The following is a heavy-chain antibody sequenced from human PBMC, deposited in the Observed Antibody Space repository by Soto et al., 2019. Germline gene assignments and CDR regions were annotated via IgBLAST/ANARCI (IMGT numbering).Heavy chain of an antibody. J-gene: IGHJ6*02. V-gene: IGHV5-10-1*01. CDR1: GYSFTKYW. D-gene: IGHD3-16*01. Sequence: GESLKISCKGSGYSFTKYWISWVRQMPGKGLEWMGRIDPSDSYINYSPSFQGHVTISADKSINTAYLQWSSLRASDNAIYYCARHYICRGGDCYYYGMDVWGQGTTVTVSS. CDR2: IDPSDSYI. CDR3: ARHYICRGGDCYYYGMDV.